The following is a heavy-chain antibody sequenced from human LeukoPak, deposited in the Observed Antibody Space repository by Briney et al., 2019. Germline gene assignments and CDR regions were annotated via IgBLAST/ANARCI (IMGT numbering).Heavy chain of an antibody. CDR3: ARVREADYTWIDY. V-gene: IGHV4-31*03. J-gene: IGHJ4*02. CDR2: NYYSGST. Sequence: SQTLSLTCTVAGGSISSGGYYWSRLRQHPGKGLEWFGYNYYSGSTYYNPSLKSRVTISVDTSKNQFSLKLSSVTAADTAVYYCARVREADYTWIDYWGQGTLVTVSS. CDR1: GGSISSGGYY. D-gene: IGHD1-1*01.